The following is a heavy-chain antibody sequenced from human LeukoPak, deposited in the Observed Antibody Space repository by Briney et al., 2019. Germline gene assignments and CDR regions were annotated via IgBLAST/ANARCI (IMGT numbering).Heavy chain of an antibody. CDR3: ARGGGVDIVVVPAYY. J-gene: IGHJ4*02. CDR1: GFTFSSYA. CDR2: ISGSGGST. V-gene: IGHV3-23*01. D-gene: IGHD2-2*03. Sequence: PGGSLRLSCAASGFTFSSYAMSWVRQAPGKGLEWVSAISGSGGSTYYADSVKGRFTISRDNSKNTLYLQMNSLRSEDTAVYYCARGGGVDIVVVPAYYWGQGTLVTVSS.